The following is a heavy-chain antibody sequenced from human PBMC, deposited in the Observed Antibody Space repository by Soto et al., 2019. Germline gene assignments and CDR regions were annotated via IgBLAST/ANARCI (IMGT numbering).Heavy chain of an antibody. J-gene: IGHJ6*02. CDR1: GGSISSYY. CDR3: ARHPPYWVGMDV. CDR2: IYYSGST. V-gene: IGHV4-59*08. Sequence: QVQLQESGPGQVKPSETLSLTCTVSGGSISSYYWSWFRQPPGRGLEWIGYIYYSGSTSYSPSLKSRVTISVDTSKNQISLMLSSVTAADTAMDDCARHPPYWVGMDVWGQGTTVTVSS. D-gene: IGHD2-15*01.